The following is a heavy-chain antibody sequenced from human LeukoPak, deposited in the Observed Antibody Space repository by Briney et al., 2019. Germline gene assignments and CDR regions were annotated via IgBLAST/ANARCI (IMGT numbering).Heavy chain of an antibody. J-gene: IGHJ2*01. CDR3: ARDSSTVTYWYSDL. CDR2: IYYSGTT. Sequence: SETLSLTCTVSGGSISTYYWSWIRQPPGEGLEWIGSIYYSGTTHSNPSLKSRATISVDTSKNQLSLKLTSVTAADTAVYYCARDSSTVTYWYSDLWGRGTLVTVSS. D-gene: IGHD6-6*01. CDR1: GGSISTYY. V-gene: IGHV4-59*01.